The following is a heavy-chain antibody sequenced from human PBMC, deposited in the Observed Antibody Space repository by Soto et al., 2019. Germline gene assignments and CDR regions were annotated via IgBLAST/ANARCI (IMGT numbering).Heavy chain of an antibody. V-gene: IGHV3-23*01. CDR3: AKYQSSRRWYGDACDM. D-gene: IGHD6-13*01. CDR1: GFSFSSFA. CDR2: ITAGGAST. Sequence: PGGSLRLSCSASGFSFSSFAMGWVRHAPGKGLEWASGITAGGASTYHAASVKGRFTISRDNSKNTVYLQMDSLRAEDTATYYWAKYQSSRRWYGDACDMWGQGTMVTVSS. J-gene: IGHJ3*02.